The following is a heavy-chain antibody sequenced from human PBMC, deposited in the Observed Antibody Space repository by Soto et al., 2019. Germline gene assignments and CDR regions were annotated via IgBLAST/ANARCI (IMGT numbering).Heavy chain of an antibody. CDR2: INSDGSST. CDR3: ARAPSGYSSSRYYYYYMDV. D-gene: IGHD6-13*01. V-gene: IGHV3-74*01. Sequence: GGSLRLSCAASGSTFSSYWMHWVRQAPGKGLVWVSRINSDGSSTSYADSVKGRFTISRDNAKNTLYLQMNSLRAEGTAVYYCARAPSGYSSSRYYYYYMDVWGKGTTVTVSS. J-gene: IGHJ6*03. CDR1: GSTFSSYW.